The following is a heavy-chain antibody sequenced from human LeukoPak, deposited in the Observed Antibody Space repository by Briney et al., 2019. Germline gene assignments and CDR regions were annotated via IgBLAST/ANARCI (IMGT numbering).Heavy chain of an antibody. CDR1: GFTFSTYA. CDR2: ISYDGSHK. J-gene: IGHJ4*02. CDR3: ARDLFSNYDSRDLVSGSGVNH. D-gene: IGHD4-11*01. Sequence: RAGGSLRLSCAASGFTFSTYAMHWVRQAPGKGLEWVAVISYDGSHKYYADSVKGRFTISRDNSKNTQYLQMSSLRSDDTAVYYCARDLFSNYDSRDLVSGSGVNHWGQGTLVTVSS. V-gene: IGHV3-30*04.